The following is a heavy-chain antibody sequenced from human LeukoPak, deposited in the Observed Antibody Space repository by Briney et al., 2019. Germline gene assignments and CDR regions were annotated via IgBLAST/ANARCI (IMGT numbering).Heavy chain of an antibody. Sequence: GGSLRLSCAASGFTFSSYWMSWVRQAPGKGLEWVANIKQDGSEKYYVDSVKGRLTISRDNAKNSLYLQMNSLRAEDTAVYHCATGRSCTTCYLPDYWGQGTLVTVSS. CDR3: ATGRSCTTCYLPDY. J-gene: IGHJ4*02. D-gene: IGHD2-2*01. CDR2: IKQDGSEK. CDR1: GFTFSSYW. V-gene: IGHV3-7*01.